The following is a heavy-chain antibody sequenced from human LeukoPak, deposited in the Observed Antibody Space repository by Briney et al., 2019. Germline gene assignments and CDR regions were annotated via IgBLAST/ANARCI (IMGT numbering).Heavy chain of an antibody. CDR3: TKWTGNSVNFDY. J-gene: IGHJ4*02. CDR1: GFTFSSYG. CDR2: ISGSGGST. V-gene: IGHV3-23*01. Sequence: GGSLRLSCAASGFTFSSYGMSWVRQAPGKGLEWVSTISGSGGSTYYADSVKGRFTISRDNSKNTVHLHMNSLSAEDTAVYYCTKWTGNSVNFDYWGQGTLVTVSS. D-gene: IGHD3/OR15-3a*01.